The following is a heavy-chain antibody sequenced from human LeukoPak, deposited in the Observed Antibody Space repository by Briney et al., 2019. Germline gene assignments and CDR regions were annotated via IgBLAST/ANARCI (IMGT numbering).Heavy chain of an antibody. V-gene: IGHV3-30*03. CDR3: ASDLSPVVRASPMGY. D-gene: IGHD3-10*01. CDR1: GYSFTSYG. J-gene: IGHJ4*02. CDR2: ITYDGYYK. Sequence: PGGSLRLSCAASGYSFTSYGMHWVRQAPGKGLEWVALITYDGYYKYYSDSVKGRFTISSDTSKNTLYLQMNSLRAEDTAVYYCASDLSPVVRASPMGYWGQGTLVTVSS.